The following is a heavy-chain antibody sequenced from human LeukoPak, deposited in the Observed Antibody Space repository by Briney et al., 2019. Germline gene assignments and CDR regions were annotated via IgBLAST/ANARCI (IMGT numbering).Heavy chain of an antibody. D-gene: IGHD6-13*01. J-gene: IGHJ5*02. V-gene: IGHV1-3*01. CDR2: INAGNGNT. CDR1: GYTFTSYD. CDR3: ARAPQQLNFGP. Sequence: ASVKVSCKASGYTFTSYDINWVRQATGQGLEWMGWINAGNGNTKYSQKFQGRVTITRDTSASTAYMELSSLRSEDTAVYYCARAPQQLNFGPWGQGTLVTVSS.